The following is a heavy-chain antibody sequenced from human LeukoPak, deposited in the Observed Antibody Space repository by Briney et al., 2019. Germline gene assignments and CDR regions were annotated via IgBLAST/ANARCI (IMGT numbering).Heavy chain of an antibody. V-gene: IGHV4-59*01. CDR3: ARDNRIAVATEYFDY. J-gene: IGHJ4*02. CDR1: GGSISSYY. D-gene: IGHD6-19*01. Sequence: SETLSLTCTVSGGSISSYYWSWIRQPPGKGLEWIGYIYYSGSTNYNPSLKSRVTISVDTSKNQFSLKLSSVTAADTAVYYCARDNRIAVATEYFDYWGQGTLVTVSS. CDR2: IYYSGST.